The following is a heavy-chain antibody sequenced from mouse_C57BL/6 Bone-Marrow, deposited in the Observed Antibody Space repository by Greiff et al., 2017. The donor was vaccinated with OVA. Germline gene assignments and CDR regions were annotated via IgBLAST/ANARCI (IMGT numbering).Heavy chain of an antibody. CDR1: GYTFTSYG. Sequence: QVHVKQSGAELARPGASVKLSCKASGYTFTSYGISWVKQRTGQGLEWIGEIYPRSGNTYYNEKFKGKATLTADKSSSTAYMELRSLTSEDSAVYFCARDYKSPYYCGSTWFAYWGQGTLVTVSA. V-gene: IGHV1-81*01. CDR2: IYPRSGNT. CDR3: ARDYKSPYYCGSTWFAY. D-gene: IGHD1-1*01. J-gene: IGHJ3*01.